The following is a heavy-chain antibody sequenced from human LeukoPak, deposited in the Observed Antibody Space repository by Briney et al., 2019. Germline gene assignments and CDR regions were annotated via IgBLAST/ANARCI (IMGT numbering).Heavy chain of an antibody. V-gene: IGHV3-48*01. Sequence: GGSLRLSCAASGFPFSDSWMDWVRQAPGKGLEWVSYISSSSSTIYYADSVKGRFTTSRDNAKNSLYLQMNSLRAEDTAVYYCARFYSSSSVGFDYWGQGTLVTVSS. J-gene: IGHJ4*02. CDR1: GFPFSDSW. CDR2: ISSSSSTI. CDR3: ARFYSSSSVGFDY. D-gene: IGHD6-6*01.